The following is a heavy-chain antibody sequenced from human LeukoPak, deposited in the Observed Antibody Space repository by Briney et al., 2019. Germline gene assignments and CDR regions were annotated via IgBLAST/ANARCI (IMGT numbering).Heavy chain of an antibody. Sequence: ASLKVSCKASGYTFTSNDINWVRQSTGQGLEWMAWMNPDSGNTGYAQKFQGRVTLTRDTSISTAYMELSSLRFEDTAVYYCARGSDWNARTFDLWGQGTLVIVSS. CDR1: GYTFTSND. CDR2: MNPDSGNT. D-gene: IGHD1-1*01. CDR3: ARGSDWNARTFDL. V-gene: IGHV1-8*01. J-gene: IGHJ3*01.